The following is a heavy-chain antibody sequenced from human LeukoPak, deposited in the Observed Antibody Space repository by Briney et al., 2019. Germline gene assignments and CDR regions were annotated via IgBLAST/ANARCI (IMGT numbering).Heavy chain of an antibody. V-gene: IGHV4-59*11. CDR3: ARDLRGITMLGY. D-gene: IGHD3-10*02. CDR1: GGSISSHY. CDR2: IYYSGST. J-gene: IGHJ4*02. Sequence: SETLSLTCTVSGGSISSHYWRWIRQPPGKGLEWIGYIYYSGSTNYNPSLKSRVTISVDTSKNQFSLKLSSVTAADTAVYYCARDLRGITMLGYWGQGTLVTVSS.